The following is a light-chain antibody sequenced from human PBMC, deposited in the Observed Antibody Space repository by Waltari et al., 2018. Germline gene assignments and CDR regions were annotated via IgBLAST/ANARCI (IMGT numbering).Light chain of an antibody. V-gene: IGLV2-18*02. J-gene: IGLJ1*01. Sequence: PGQSVTISCSGTGSDIGSYNRVSWHQQSPGTAPRLMIYEVNSRPSEVPDRFSGSKSGNTASLTISGLQAEDEADYYCSSYTTSTTQVFGTGTKVTVL. CDR1: GSDIGSYNR. CDR2: EVN. CDR3: SSYTTSTTQV.